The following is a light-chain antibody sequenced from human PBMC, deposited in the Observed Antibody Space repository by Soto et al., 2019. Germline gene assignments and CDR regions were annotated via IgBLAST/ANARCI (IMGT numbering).Light chain of an antibody. CDR2: EVS. J-gene: IGLJ1*01. CDR1: SSDVGGYNY. CDR3: SSYASSNTYV. V-gene: IGLV2-14*01. Sequence: QSALTQPASVSGSPGQSITISCTGTSSDVGGYNYVSWYQQHPGKAPKLMIYEVSNRPSGVSSRFSGSKSGNTASLTISGLQAEDESDYYCSSYASSNTYVFGTGTQLTVL.